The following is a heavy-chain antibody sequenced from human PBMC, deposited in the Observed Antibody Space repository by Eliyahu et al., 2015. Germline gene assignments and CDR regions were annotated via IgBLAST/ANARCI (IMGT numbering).Heavy chain of an antibody. J-gene: IGHJ4*02. D-gene: IGHD3-3*01. CDR3: ARHLAINDFWSGYYPYRGAFDY. CDR2: IYYSGST. V-gene: IGHV4-39*01. Sequence: QLQLQESGPGLVKPSETLSLTCTVSGGXISSSSYXWGWIRQPPGKGLEWIGSIYYSGSTYYNPSLKSRVNISVDTSKNQFSLKLSSVTAADTAVYYCARHLAINDFWSGYYPYRGAFDYWGQGTLVTVSS. CDR1: GGXISSSSYX.